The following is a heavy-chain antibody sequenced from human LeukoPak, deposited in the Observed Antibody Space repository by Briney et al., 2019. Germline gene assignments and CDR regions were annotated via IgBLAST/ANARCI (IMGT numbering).Heavy chain of an antibody. V-gene: IGHV4-59*08. CDR3: ARHDPVGYYQHGMDV. D-gene: IGHD2-15*01. CDR1: GGSIGGYF. Sequence: SETLSLTCTVSGGSIGGYFWSCIRQPPGQGLEFIGYIYYTGATLYNPSLKSRVTMSVDTSKNQFSLKLSSVTAADTAVYYCARHDPVGYYQHGMDVWGQGTTVTVSS. CDR2: IYYTGAT. J-gene: IGHJ6*02.